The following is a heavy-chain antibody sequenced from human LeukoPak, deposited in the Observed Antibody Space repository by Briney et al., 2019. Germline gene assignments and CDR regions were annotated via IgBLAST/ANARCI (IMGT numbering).Heavy chain of an antibody. CDR2: ISSSSSYI. Sequence: GGSLRLSCAASGFTFSSYSMNWVRQAPGKGLEWVSSISSSSSYIYYADSVKGRFTISRDNAKNSLYLQMNSLRAEDTAVYYCARDPRYCTNGVCYTDAFDIWGQGTMVTVSS. CDR1: GFTFSSYS. CDR3: ARDPRYCTNGVCYTDAFDI. V-gene: IGHV3-21*01. J-gene: IGHJ3*02. D-gene: IGHD2-8*01.